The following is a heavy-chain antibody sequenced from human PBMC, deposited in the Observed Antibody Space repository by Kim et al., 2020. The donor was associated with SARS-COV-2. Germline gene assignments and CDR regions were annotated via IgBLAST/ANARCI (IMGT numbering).Heavy chain of an antibody. CDR1: GFTFSSYS. CDR3: ARDETGYSSSWGGY. CDR2: ISSSSSYI. Sequence: GGSLRLSCAASGFTFSSYSMNWVRQAPGTGLEWVSSISSSSSYIYYADSVKGRFTISRDNAKNSLYLQMNSLRAEDTAVYYCARDETGYSSSWGGYWGQGTLVTVSS. J-gene: IGHJ4*02. D-gene: IGHD6-13*01. V-gene: IGHV3-21*01.